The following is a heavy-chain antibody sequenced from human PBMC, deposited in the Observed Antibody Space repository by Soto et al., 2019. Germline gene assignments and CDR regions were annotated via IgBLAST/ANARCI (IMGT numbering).Heavy chain of an antibody. CDR1: GFPFSSYA. V-gene: IGHV3-33*06. CDR2: IAFDGTNK. Sequence: QVQLVESGGGVVQPGGSLRLSCAASGFPFSSYAMHWVRQAPGKGLEWVAVIAFDGTNKYYADSVKGRFTISRENSKKTLYLQMNRLRAEDTAIYYCAKVEGEGFTNRPLDYWGQGTLVTVSS. D-gene: IGHD1-26*01. J-gene: IGHJ4*02. CDR3: AKVEGEGFTNRPLDY.